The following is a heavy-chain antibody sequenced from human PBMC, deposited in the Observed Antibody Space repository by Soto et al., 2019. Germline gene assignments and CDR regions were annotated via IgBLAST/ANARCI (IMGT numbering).Heavy chain of an antibody. CDR3: ARKNSSGYYYRHYYYGMDV. Sequence: SETLSLTCAVYGGSFSGYYWSWIRQPPGKGLEGIGEINHSGSTNYNPSLKSRVTISVDTSKNRFSLKLSSVNAADTAVYYCARKNSSGYYYRHYYYGMDVWGQGNTVT. CDR2: INHSGST. V-gene: IGHV4-34*01. CDR1: GGSFSGYY. D-gene: IGHD3-22*01. J-gene: IGHJ6*02.